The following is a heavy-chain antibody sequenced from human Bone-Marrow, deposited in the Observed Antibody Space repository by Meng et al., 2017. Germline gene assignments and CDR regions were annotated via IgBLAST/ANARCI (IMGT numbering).Heavy chain of an antibody. D-gene: IGHD1-26*01. V-gene: IGHV3-23*01. J-gene: IGHJ4*02. CDR2: ISGSDGRT. CDR1: GFAFSSFA. Sequence: EVQLLESGGGLVQPRGSLRLSCAASGFAFSSFAMSWVRQAPGKRLEWVSTISGSDGRTYYADSVKGRFTISSDNSKNTLYLQMHSLRAEDTAVYYCAKDESSGNYVFDYWGQGTLVTVSS. CDR3: AKDESSGNYVFDY.